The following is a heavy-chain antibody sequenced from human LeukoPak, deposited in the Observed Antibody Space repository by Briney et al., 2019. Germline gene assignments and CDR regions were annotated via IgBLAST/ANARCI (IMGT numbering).Heavy chain of an antibody. CDR3: ARDGSPYDYVWGSYPPGGY. CDR1: GYTFTSYG. CDR2: ISAYNGNT. Sequence: ASVKVSCKASGYTFTSYGISWVRQAPGQGLEWMGWISAYNGNTSYAQKLQGRVTMTTDTSTSTAYMELRSLRSDDTAVYYCARDGSPYDYVWGSYPPGGYWGQGTLVTVSS. J-gene: IGHJ4*02. D-gene: IGHD3-16*02. V-gene: IGHV1-18*01.